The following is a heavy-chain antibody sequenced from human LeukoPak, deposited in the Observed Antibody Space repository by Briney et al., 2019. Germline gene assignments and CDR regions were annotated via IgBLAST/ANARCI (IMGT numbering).Heavy chain of an antibody. CDR3: ARDLESIVAARPGYYYYYYKDV. CDR1: GFTFSDYY. V-gene: IGHV3-11*04. CDR2: ISSSGSTI. Sequence: GGSLRLSCAASGFTFSDYYMSWIRQAPGKGLEWVSYISSSGSTIYYADSVKGRFTISRDNAKNSLYLQMNSLRAEDTAVYYCARDLESIVAARPGYYYYYYKDVWGKGTTVTVSS. D-gene: IGHD6-6*01. J-gene: IGHJ6*03.